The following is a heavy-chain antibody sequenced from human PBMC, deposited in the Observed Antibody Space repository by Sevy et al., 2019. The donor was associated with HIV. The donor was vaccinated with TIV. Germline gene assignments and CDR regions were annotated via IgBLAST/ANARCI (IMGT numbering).Heavy chain of an antibody. J-gene: IGHJ4*02. CDR1: GFTFSSSA. V-gene: IGHV3-23*01. Sequence: GGSLRLSCAASGFTFSSSAMNWVRQAPGKGLDWVLLCGGSGGSTDYAASVKGRFTISRNNSKNTLYLQMNSLRAEDTAVYYCAKDRVSGSYYAGDFDYWGQGTLVTVSS. D-gene: IGHD1-26*01. CDR3: AKDRVSGSYYAGDFDY. CDR2: CGGSGGST.